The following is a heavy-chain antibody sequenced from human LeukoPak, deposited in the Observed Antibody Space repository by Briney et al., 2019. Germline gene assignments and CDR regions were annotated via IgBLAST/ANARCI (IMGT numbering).Heavy chain of an antibody. J-gene: IGHJ4*02. Sequence: SETLSLTCTVSGGSISSYYWSSIRQPPGKGLELIGYIYTSGSTNYNPSLKSRVTISVDTSKNQFSLKLSSVTAADTAVYYCARHAGRIAVAAQYYFDYWGQGTLVTVSS. V-gene: IGHV4-4*09. CDR2: IYTSGST. D-gene: IGHD6-19*01. CDR1: GGSISSYY. CDR3: ARHAGRIAVAAQYYFDY.